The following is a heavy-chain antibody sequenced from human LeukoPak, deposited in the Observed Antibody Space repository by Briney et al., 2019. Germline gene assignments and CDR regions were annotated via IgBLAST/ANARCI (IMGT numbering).Heavy chain of an antibody. J-gene: IGHJ4*02. Sequence: GGSLRLSCAASGFTFSSYSMNWVRQAPGKGLEWVSYIRSSSSTIYYADSVKGRFTISRDNAKNSLYLQMNSLRAEDTAVYYCAREIAVADYWGQGTLVTVSS. CDR1: GFTFSSYS. CDR2: IRSSSSTI. D-gene: IGHD6-19*01. CDR3: AREIAVADY. V-gene: IGHV3-48*01.